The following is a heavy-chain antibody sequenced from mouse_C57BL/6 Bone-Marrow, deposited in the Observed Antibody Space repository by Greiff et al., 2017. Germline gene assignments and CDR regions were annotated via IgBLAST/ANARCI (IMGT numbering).Heavy chain of an antibody. Sequence: EVQLVESGGGLVQPGGSMKLSCAASGFTFSDAWMDWVRQSPEQGLEWVAEISNKANNNATYYAVSVKGRFTISRADSKSSVYLQMNCLRAEDTGIYDCAGRMYYCGSSCRDGSMDYWGQGTSVTVSS. CDR2: ISNKANNNAT. D-gene: IGHD1-1*01. V-gene: IGHV6-6*01. CDR1: GFTFSDAW. CDR3: AGRMYYCGSSCRDGSMDY. J-gene: IGHJ4*01.